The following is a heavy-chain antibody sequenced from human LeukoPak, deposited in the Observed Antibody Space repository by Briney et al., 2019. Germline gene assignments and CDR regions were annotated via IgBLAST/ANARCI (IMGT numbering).Heavy chain of an antibody. CDR3: ARGTWNFDL. V-gene: IGHV3-7*04. CDR1: GFSFNSYW. Sequence: GGSLRLSCAASGFSFNSYWMSWVRQAPGKGLEWVANIKQDGSEKYYVDSVKGRLTISRDNAKSSLYLQMNSLRVEDTALYYCARGTWNFDLWGRGTLLSVSS. CDR2: IKQDGSEK. J-gene: IGHJ2*01.